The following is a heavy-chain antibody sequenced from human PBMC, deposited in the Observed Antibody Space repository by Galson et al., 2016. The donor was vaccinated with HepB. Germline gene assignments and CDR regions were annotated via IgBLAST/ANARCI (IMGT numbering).Heavy chain of an antibody. CDR3: ARGGASYSGSYFVAFDI. CDR1: GFTFSSYA. CDR2: IYSGGST. Sequence: LRLSCAASGFTFSSYAMNWVRQAPGKGLEWVSLIYSGGSTYYADSVKGRFTISRDNSKNTLYLQMNSLRAEDTAVYYCARGGASYSGSYFVAFDIWGQGTMVTVSS. J-gene: IGHJ3*02. D-gene: IGHD1-26*01. V-gene: IGHV3-53*01.